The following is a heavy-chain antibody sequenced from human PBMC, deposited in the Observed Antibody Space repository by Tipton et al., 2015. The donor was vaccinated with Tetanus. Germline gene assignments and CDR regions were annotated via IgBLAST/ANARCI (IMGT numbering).Heavy chain of an antibody. J-gene: IGHJ5*02. CDR1: GGSVSSGAYC. D-gene: IGHD1-1*01. Sequence: TLSLTCTVSGGSVSSGAYCWSWIRQHPGKGLESIGCISSRGSTYYNPSLTSRVSISVDTSKNQFSLKLTSVTDADMAIYYCARGGDNLTFQRPTGRWFDPWGHGTLVTVSP. CDR2: ISSRGST. CDR3: ARGGDNLTFQRPTGRWFDP. V-gene: IGHV4-31*03.